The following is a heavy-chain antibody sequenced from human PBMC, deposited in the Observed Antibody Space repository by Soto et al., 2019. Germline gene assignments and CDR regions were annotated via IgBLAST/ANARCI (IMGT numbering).Heavy chain of an antibody. J-gene: IGHJ4*02. CDR3: ARDSSEWGMAGRLDY. D-gene: IGHD6-6*01. V-gene: IGHV3-30*03. CDR2: ISYAGSNI. Sequence: PGGSLRLSCAASGYTFSSYGMHWFRQAPGKGLEWVAVISYAGSNIYYADSVKGRFTISRDNSKNTLYLHLNSLRAEDTAVYYCARDSSEWGMAGRLDYWGQGTPVTVSS. CDR1: GYTFSSYG.